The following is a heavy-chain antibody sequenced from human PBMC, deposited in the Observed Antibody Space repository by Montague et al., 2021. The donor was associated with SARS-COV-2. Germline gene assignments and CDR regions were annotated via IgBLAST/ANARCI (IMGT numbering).Heavy chain of an antibody. Sequence: SETLSLTCAVYGGSFSGYYLNWIRQPPGKGLEWIGEINHSGSTNYNPSLKSRVTIAVDTSKNQVSLKLTSETAADTAVFYCARSTVTNSPFGFSNKLRSRYNGMDVWGQGTTVTVSS. CDR1: GGSFSGYY. D-gene: IGHD4-17*01. V-gene: IGHV4-34*01. CDR2: INHSGST. CDR3: ARSTVTNSPFGFSNKLRSRYNGMDV. J-gene: IGHJ6*02.